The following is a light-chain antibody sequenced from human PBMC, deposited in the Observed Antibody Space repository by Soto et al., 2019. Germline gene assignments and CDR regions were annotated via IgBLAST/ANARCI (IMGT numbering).Light chain of an antibody. CDR2: GAS. Sequence: EIVMTQSPATLSVSPGERATLSCRASQGIKDYVAWFQQKPGQAPRLLIYGASTRATAIPARFSGSGSGTEFTLSISSLQSEDFAVYYCQQYGSSPYTFGQGTKLEIK. J-gene: IGKJ2*01. CDR3: QQYGSSPYT. V-gene: IGKV3D-15*02. CDR1: QGIKDY.